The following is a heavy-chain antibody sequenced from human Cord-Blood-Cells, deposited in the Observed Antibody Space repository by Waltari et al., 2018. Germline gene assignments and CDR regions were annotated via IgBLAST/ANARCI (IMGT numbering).Heavy chain of an antibody. CDR1: GGSISSSSYY. CDR2: IYYSGST. CDR3: ARNYCSSTSCDAFDI. V-gene: IGHV4-39*01. D-gene: IGHD2-2*01. J-gene: IGHJ3*02. Sequence: QLQLQESGPGLVKPSENLSLTCTVSGGSISSSSYYWGWLRQPPGKGLEWIGSIYYSGSTYYNPSLKSRVTISVDTSKNQFSLKLSSVTAADTAVYYCARNYCSSTSCDAFDIWGQGTMVTVSS.